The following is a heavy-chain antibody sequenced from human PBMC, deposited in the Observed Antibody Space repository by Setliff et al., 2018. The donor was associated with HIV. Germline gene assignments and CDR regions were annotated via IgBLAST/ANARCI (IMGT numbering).Heavy chain of an antibody. D-gene: IGHD3-10*02. CDR3: AKDIPVPAINSVRIKYWFDP. CDR1: GYTFTSDY. V-gene: IGHV1-46*01. Sequence: ASVKVSCKASGYTFTSDYNHWVRQAPGQGLEWMGIINPDGNTTSYEQKFKGRLTMTRDPSTNTDNKELRRLRSEATAVYYCAKDIPVPAINSVRIKYWFDPWGEGTLVTVSS. J-gene: IGHJ5*02. CDR2: INPDGNTT.